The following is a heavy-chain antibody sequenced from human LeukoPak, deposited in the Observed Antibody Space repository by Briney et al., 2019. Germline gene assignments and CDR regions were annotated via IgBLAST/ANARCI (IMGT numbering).Heavy chain of an antibody. CDR2: ISYDGSNK. Sequence: PGGSLRLSCAASGFTFSSYAMHWVRQAPGKGLEWVAVISYDGSNKYYADSVKGRFTISRDNSKNTLYLQMNSLRAEDTAVYYCARGTLWGDYYYMDVWGKGTTVTVSS. J-gene: IGHJ6*03. D-gene: IGHD3-16*01. CDR1: GFTFSSYA. V-gene: IGHV3-30-3*01. CDR3: ARGTLWGDYYYMDV.